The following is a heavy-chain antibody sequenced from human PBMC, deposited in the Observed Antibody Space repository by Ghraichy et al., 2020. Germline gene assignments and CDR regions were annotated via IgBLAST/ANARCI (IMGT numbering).Heavy chain of an antibody. CDR2: IYTSGST. CDR3: ARGKPGNYDILTGYYRGNLFDP. J-gene: IGHJ5*02. Sequence: SQTLSLTCTVSGGSISSYYWSWIRQPAGKGLEWIGRIYTSGSTNYNPSLKSRVTMSVDTSKNQFSLKLSSVTAADTAVYYCARGKPGNYDILTGYYRGNLFDPWGQGTLVTVSS. V-gene: IGHV4-4*07. D-gene: IGHD3-9*01. CDR1: GGSISSYY.